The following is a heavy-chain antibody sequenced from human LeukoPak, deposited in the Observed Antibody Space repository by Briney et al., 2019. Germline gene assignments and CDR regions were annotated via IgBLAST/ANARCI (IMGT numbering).Heavy chain of an antibody. CDR3: ARDIPERGNRYDDYLPDVYYYYYYMDV. CDR2: IYYSGST. Sequence: PSETLSLTCTVSGGSISSSSYYWGWIRQPPGKGLEWIGSIYYSGSTYYNPSLKSRVTISVDTSKNQFSLKLSSVTAADTAVYYCARDIPERGNRYDDYLPDVYYYYYYMDVWGKGTTVTVSS. D-gene: IGHD4-17*01. CDR1: GGSISSSSYY. V-gene: IGHV4-39*02. J-gene: IGHJ6*03.